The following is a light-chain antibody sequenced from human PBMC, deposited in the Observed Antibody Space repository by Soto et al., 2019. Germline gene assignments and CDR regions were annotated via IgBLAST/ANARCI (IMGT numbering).Light chain of an antibody. CDR2: KAS. V-gene: IGKV1-5*03. CDR3: QHYNDYSRV. J-gene: IGKJ1*01. CDR1: QSVDSW. Sequence: DIQMTQSPSTLSASIGDRVTITCRASQSVDSWLAWYQQQPGKAPKLLIYKASSLQTGVPSRFSGSGSGTEFTLTISRLQPDDFATYYCQHYNDYSRVFGQGTKVEIK.